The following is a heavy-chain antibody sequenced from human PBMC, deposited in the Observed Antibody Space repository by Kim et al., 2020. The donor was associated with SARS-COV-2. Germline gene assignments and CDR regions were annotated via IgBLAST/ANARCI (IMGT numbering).Heavy chain of an antibody. J-gene: IGHJ5*02. CDR3: ARVLWTPSNWFDP. D-gene: IGHD1-1*01. V-gene: IGHV1-18*01. Sequence: YAQKLQGRVTMTTDTSTSTAYMELRSLRSDDTAVYYCARVLWTPSNWFDPWGQGTLVTVSS.